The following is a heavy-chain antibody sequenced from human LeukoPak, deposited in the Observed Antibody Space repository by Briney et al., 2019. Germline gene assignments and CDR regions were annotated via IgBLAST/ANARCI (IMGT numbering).Heavy chain of an antibody. D-gene: IGHD3-10*01. CDR3: ARDQRYYGSGSSRGYYYYGMDV. CDR1: GFTVSSNY. Sequence: GGSLRLSCAASGFTVSSNYMSWVRQAPGKGLEWVSVIYSGGSTYYADSVKGRFTISRDNSKNTLYLQMNSLRAEDTAVYYCARDQRYYGSGSSRGYYYYGMDVWGQGTTVTVSS. V-gene: IGHV3-53*01. J-gene: IGHJ6*02. CDR2: IYSGGST.